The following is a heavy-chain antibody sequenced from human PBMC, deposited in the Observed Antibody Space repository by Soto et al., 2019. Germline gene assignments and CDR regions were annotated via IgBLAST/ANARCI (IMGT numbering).Heavy chain of an antibody. Sequence: QLQLVESGGGVVQPGRSLRLSCAASGFTFSSYGMHWVRQAPGKGLEWVAVIWYDGSNKYYADSVKGRFIISRDNSKNTLYLQMNRLRAEDTAVYYCARELGYCSSTSCYKGYYGMDVWGPGTTVTVS. D-gene: IGHD2-2*02. CDR1: GFTFSSYG. CDR2: IWYDGSNK. CDR3: ARELGYCSSTSCYKGYYGMDV. J-gene: IGHJ6*02. V-gene: IGHV3-33*01.